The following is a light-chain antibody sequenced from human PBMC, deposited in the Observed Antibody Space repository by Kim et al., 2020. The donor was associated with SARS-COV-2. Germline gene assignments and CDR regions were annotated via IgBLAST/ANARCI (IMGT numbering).Light chain of an antibody. CDR2: YDT. CDR3: QVWDSSSDHRV. Sequence: SYELTQPPSVSVAPGKTARITCGGDNIGGESVHWFQQKPGQAPVLVIYYDTDRPSGIPERFSGSNSGNTATLSISRVEAGDEADYYCQVWDSSSDHRVFGGGTQLTV. J-gene: IGLJ3*02. CDR1: NIGGES. V-gene: IGLV3-21*04.